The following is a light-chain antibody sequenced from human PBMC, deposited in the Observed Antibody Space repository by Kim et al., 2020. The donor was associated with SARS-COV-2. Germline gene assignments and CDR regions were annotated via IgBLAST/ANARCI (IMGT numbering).Light chain of an antibody. CDR3: QSYDSSNRV. Sequence: NFMLTQPHSVSESPGTTVTISCTRSSGSIASNYVQWYQQRPGSAPTTVIYEDNQRPSGVPDRFSGSIDSSSNSASLTISGLKTEDEADYYCQSYDSSNRVFGGGTQLTVL. CDR1: SGSIASNY. CDR2: EDN. J-gene: IGLJ3*02. V-gene: IGLV6-57*04.